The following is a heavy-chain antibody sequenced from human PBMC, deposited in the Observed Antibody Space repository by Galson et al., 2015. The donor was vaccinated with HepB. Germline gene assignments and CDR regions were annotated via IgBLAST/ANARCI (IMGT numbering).Heavy chain of an antibody. CDR2: IWYDGSTI. CDR1: GFTFSSYG. Sequence: SLRLSCAASGFTFSSYGMHWVRQAPGKGLEWVAVIWYDGSTIYYADSVKGRFTISRDNAKNSLYLQMNSLRDEDTAVYYCARRGEDSSIYYYHGMDVWGQGTTVTVSS. CDR3: ARRGEDSSIYYYHGMDV. J-gene: IGHJ6*02. V-gene: IGHV3-33*01. D-gene: IGHD3-10*01.